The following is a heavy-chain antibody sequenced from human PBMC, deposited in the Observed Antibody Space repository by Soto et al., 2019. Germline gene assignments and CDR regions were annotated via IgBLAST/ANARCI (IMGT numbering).Heavy chain of an antibody. J-gene: IGHJ5*02. CDR2: IYYSGST. D-gene: IGHD2-2*01. Sequence: SETLSLTCTVSGGSISSCDYYWSWIRQPPGKGLEWIGYIYYSGSTYYNPSLKSRVTISVDTSKNQFSLKLSSVTAADTAVYYCASGSSSTSPNWFDPWGQGTLVTVSS. CDR3: ASGSSSTSPNWFDP. V-gene: IGHV4-30-4*01. CDR1: GGSISSCDYY.